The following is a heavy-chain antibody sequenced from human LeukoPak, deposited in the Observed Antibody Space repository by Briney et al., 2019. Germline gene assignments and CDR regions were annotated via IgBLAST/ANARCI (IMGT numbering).Heavy chain of an antibody. D-gene: IGHD6-13*01. CDR3: TTGFPGIAAAGTYLHYYYYMDV. CDR2: IKSKTEGGTT. J-gene: IGHJ6*03. V-gene: IGHV3-15*01. CDR1: GFSFSDAW. Sequence: PGGSHRLSCAVSGFSFSDAWMSWVRQAPGKGLEGVGRIKSKTEGGTTDYAAPVKGRFTISRDDSKNTLYLQMNSLKTEDTAVYYCTTGFPGIAAAGTYLHYYYYMDVWGKGTTVTISS.